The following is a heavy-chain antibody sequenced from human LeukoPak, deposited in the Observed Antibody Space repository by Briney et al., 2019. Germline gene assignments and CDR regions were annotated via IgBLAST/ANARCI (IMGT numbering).Heavy chain of an antibody. D-gene: IGHD3-16*02. CDR1: GFTFSSYE. V-gene: IGHV3-48*03. Sequence: QPGGSLRLSCASSGFTFSSYEMNWVRQAPGKGLEWVSYISSSGSTIYYADSVKGRFTISRDNAKNSLYLQMNSLRAEDTAVYYCARRGERVWGSYRKQSLDYWGQGTLVTVSS. CDR2: ISSSGSTI. J-gene: IGHJ4*02. CDR3: ARRGERVWGSYRKQSLDY.